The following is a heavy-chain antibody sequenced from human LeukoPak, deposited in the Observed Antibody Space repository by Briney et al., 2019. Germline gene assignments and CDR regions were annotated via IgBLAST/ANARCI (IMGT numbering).Heavy chain of an antibody. V-gene: IGHV4-59*12. CDR3: ARDGRYDFWSGAYYFDY. D-gene: IGHD3-3*01. CDR1: RGSISGYS. J-gene: IGHJ4*02. Sequence: PSETLSLTCTVSRGSISGYSWSWIRQSPGGGLEWIGSIYYSGSTYYNPSLKSRVTISVDTSKNQFSLKLSSVTAADTAVYYCARDGRYDFWSGAYYFDYWGQGTLVTVSS. CDR2: IYYSGST.